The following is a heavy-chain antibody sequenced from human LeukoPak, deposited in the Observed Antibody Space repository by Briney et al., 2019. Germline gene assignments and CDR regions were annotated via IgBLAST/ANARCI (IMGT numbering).Heavy chain of an antibody. CDR3: ARGDRAIAARSLYYYYYMDV. J-gene: IGHJ6*03. CDR2: IIPIFGTA. D-gene: IGHD6-6*01. Sequence: SVKVSCKASGGTFSSYAISWVRQAPGQGLEWMGGIIPIFGTANYAQKFQGRVTITADESTSTAYMELSSLRSEDTAVYYCARGDRAIAARSLYYYYYMDVWGKGTTVTVSS. CDR1: GGTFSSYA. V-gene: IGHV1-69*13.